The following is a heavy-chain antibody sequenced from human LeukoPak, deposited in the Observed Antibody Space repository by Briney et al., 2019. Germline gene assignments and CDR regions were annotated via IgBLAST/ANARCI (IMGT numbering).Heavy chain of an antibody. Sequence: SETQSLTCTVSGGSVSCGSYYWSWIRQPPGKGLEWIGYIYYSGSTNYNPSLKSRVTISVDTSKNQFSLKVSSVTAADTAVYYCASAPTITIFGVVIKQAWFDPWGQGTLVTVSS. V-gene: IGHV4-61*01. J-gene: IGHJ5*02. CDR3: ASAPTITIFGVVIKQAWFDP. D-gene: IGHD3-3*01. CDR2: IYYSGST. CDR1: GGSVSCGSYY.